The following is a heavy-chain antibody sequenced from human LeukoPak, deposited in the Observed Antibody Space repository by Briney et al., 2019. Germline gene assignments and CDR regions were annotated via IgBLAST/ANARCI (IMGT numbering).Heavy chain of an antibody. CDR1: GGSISSGPYY. V-gene: IGHV4-31*03. CDR3: ARGGSSTSTSCFDY. Sequence: SETLSLTCTVSGGSISSGPYYWNWIRQHPGKGLEWIGYVYSSGSTDYNPSLRSRVSVSVDTSKNQFSLRLNSVTAADTAVYYCARGGSSTSTSCFDYWGQGILVAVSS. J-gene: IGHJ4*02. CDR2: VYSSGST. D-gene: IGHD2-15*01.